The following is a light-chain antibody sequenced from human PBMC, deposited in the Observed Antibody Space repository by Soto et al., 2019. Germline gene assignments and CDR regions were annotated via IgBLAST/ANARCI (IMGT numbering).Light chain of an antibody. Sequence: EIQMTQSPSSLSASVGDRVTITCRSSQNVRTYINWYQQKPGKAPKLLIYKASSLESGVPSRFSGSGSGTEFTLTISSLQPDDFATYYCQQYNSYPWTFGQGTKVEIK. V-gene: IGKV1-5*03. CDR2: KAS. CDR1: QNVRTY. J-gene: IGKJ1*01. CDR3: QQYNSYPWT.